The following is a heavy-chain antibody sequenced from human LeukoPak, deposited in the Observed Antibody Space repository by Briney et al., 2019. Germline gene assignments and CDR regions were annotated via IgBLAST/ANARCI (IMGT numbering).Heavy chain of an antibody. J-gene: IGHJ6*03. D-gene: IGHD5-12*01. CDR2: IIPIFGTA. V-gene: IGHV1-69*05. Sequence: GASVKVSCKAIGGTFSSYAISWVRQAPGQGLEWMGGIIPIFGTANYAQKFQGRVTITTDESTSTAYMELSSLRSGDTAVYYCARVGSADYYYYMDVWGKGTTVTVSS. CDR3: ARVGSADYYYYMDV. CDR1: GGTFSSYA.